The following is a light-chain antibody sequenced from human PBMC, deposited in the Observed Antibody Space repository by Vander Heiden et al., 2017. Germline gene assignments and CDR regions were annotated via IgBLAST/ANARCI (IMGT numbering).Light chain of an antibody. CDR2: SNN. CDR3: AAWDDSRNGPV. J-gene: IGLJ3*02. Sequence: QSVLTPPPSAFWTPGQRVTISCSGSSSNIGSNTLTWYQQLPGTAPKLLIYSNNQRPSGVPDRFSGSKSGTSASLAISGLQAEDEADYYCAAWDDSRNGPVFGGGTKLTVL. CDR1: SSNIGSNT. V-gene: IGLV1-44*01.